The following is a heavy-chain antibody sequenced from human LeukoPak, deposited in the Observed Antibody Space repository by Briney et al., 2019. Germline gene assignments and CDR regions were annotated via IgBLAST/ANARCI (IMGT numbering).Heavy chain of an antibody. D-gene: IGHD3-3*01. CDR2: FIPIPDTA. Sequence: SVRVSCKASGYTFTSYDINWVRQAPGQGLEWMGVFIPIPDTANSTQKFQDRVTITADISTNTAYMELSSLRSEDTAVYFCAGIPVFGVVLHQEPVWGKGTTVIVSS. V-gene: IGHV1-69*10. J-gene: IGHJ6*04. CDR1: GYTFTSYD. CDR3: AGIPVFGVVLHQEPV.